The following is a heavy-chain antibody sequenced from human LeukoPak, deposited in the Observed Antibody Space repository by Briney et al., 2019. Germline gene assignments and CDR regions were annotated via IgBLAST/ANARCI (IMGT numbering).Heavy chain of an antibody. D-gene: IGHD2-15*01. Sequence: GGTLRLSCVASGFTFSSHGMNWVRQAPGKGLEWVSGITSGTRTYYADSVKGRFAISRDNAKNSLYLQMNSLRAEDTALYYCARVKLTPGYCSGGSCYSDWRWFDPWGQGTLVTVSS. CDR3: ARVKLTPGYCSGGSCYSDWRWFDP. J-gene: IGHJ5*02. CDR2: ITSGTRT. V-gene: IGHV3-23*01. CDR1: GFTFSSHG.